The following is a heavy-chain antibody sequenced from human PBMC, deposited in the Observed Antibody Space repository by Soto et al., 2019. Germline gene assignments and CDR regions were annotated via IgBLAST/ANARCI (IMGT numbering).Heavy chain of an antibody. J-gene: IGHJ4*02. D-gene: IGHD2-8*01. CDR3: AALGVNFDH. CDR2: IGVGSGNR. Sequence: SVKVSCKASGFTFTSSAVQWVRQARGQRLEWIGWIGVGSGNRHYAQKFQERVTITRDMSTNTAYMGLSSLRSEDTAVYYCAALGVNFDHWGQGTLVTVSS. CDR1: GFTFTSSA. V-gene: IGHV1-58*01.